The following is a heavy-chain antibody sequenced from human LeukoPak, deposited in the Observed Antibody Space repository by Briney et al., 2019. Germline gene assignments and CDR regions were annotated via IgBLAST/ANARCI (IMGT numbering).Heavy chain of an antibody. V-gene: IGHV4-30-4*01. CDR3: ARVVVATIPTHFDY. D-gene: IGHD5-12*01. J-gene: IGHJ4*02. CDR1: GGSISSGDYY. Sequence: PSETLSLTCTVSGGSISSGDYYWSWIRQPPGKGLEWIGYIYYSGSTYYNPSLKSRVTISVDTSKNQFSLKLSSVTAADTAVYYCARVVVATIPTHFDYWGQGTLVTVSS. CDR2: IYYSGST.